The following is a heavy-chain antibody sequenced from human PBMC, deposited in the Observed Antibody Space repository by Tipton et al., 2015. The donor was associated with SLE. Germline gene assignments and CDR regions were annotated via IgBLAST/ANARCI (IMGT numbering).Heavy chain of an antibody. CDR1: GGSISSYY. D-gene: IGHD4-23*01. CDR3: ARGAPAGLRWEGLDY. Sequence: TLSLTCTVSGGSISSYYWSWIRQPPGKGLEWIGEINHSGSTNYNPSLKSRVTISVDTSKNQFSLELSSLRSEDTAVYYCARGAPAGLRWEGLDYWGQGTLVTVSS. V-gene: IGHV4-34*01. J-gene: IGHJ4*02. CDR2: INHSGST.